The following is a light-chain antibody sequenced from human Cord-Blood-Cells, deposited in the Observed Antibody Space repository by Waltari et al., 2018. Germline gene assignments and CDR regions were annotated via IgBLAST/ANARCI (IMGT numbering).Light chain of an antibody. CDR1: SSDVGGYNY. Sequence: QSALTQPASVSGSPGQSITISCTGTSSDVGGYNYVSWYQQHPGKAPKLMIYDVSNRPSGVSNRFSGSESDSTASRTISGLQAEDEADYYCSSYTSSSTYVFGTGTKVTVL. J-gene: IGLJ1*01. CDR2: DVS. V-gene: IGLV2-14*01. CDR3: SSYTSSSTYV.